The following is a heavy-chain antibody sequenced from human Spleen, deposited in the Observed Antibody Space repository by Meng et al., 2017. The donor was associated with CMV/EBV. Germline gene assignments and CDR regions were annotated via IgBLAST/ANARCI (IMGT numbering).Heavy chain of an antibody. CDR1: GGSFSGYY. CDR2: INHSGST. D-gene: IGHD2-8*01. V-gene: IGHV4-34*01. Sequence: QLQLQESGPGLVKPSETLSLTCAVYGGSFSGYYWSWIRQPPGKGLEWIGEINHSGSTNYNPSLKSRVTISVDTSKNQFSLKLSSVTAADTAVYYCATGLMVYYYFDYWGQGTLVTVSS. J-gene: IGHJ4*02. CDR3: ATGLMVYYYFDY.